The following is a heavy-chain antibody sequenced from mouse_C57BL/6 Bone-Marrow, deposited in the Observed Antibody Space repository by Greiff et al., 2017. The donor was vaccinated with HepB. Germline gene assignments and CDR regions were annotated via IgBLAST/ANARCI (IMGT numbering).Heavy chain of an antibody. D-gene: IGHD2-4*01. V-gene: IGHV5-16*01. Sequence: EVKLVESEGGLVQPGSSMKLSCTASGFTFSDYYMAWVRQVPEKGLEWVANINYDGSSTYYLDSLKSRFIISRDNAKNILYLQMSSLKSEDTATYYCARVGNYDAFAYWGQGTLVTVSA. J-gene: IGHJ3*01. CDR1: GFTFSDYY. CDR2: INYDGSST. CDR3: ARVGNYDAFAY.